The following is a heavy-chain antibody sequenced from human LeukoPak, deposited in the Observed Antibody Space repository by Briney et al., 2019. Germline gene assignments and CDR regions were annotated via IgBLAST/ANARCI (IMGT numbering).Heavy chain of an antibody. CDR2: IYYSGST. Sequence: SETLSLTCTVSGGSISTYYWSWIRQTPGKGLEWIGSIYYSGSTYYNPSLKSRVTISVDTSKNQFSLKLSSVTAADTAVYYCARSISYYGSGSYLGWGQGTLVTVSS. CDR3: ARSISYYGSGSYLG. D-gene: IGHD3-10*01. J-gene: IGHJ4*02. V-gene: IGHV4-59*12. CDR1: GGSISTYY.